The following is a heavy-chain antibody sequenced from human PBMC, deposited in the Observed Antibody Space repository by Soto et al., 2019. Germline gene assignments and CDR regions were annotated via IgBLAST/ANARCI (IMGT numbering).Heavy chain of an antibody. CDR1: GFTFSSYW. CDR2: INSDGSST. V-gene: IGHV3-74*01. J-gene: IGHJ4*02. Sequence: GGSLRLSCAASGFTFSSYWMHWVRQAPGKGLVWVSRINSDGSSTSYADSVKGRFTISRDNAKNTLYLQMNSLRAEDTAVYYCAREGGIYYDFWSGYFDSYYFDYWGQGTLVTVSS. D-gene: IGHD3-3*01. CDR3: AREGGIYYDFWSGYFDSYYFDY.